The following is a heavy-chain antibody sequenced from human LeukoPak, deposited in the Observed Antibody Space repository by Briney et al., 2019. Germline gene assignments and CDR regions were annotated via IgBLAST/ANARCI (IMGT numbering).Heavy chain of an antibody. CDR1: GGSFSGYY. V-gene: IGHV4-34*01. Sequence: SETLSLTCAASGGSFSGYYWSWIRQPPGKGLEWVGEVNHSGGTTYNPSLKSRVTISVGTSTNQFSLKLSSVTAADTAVYYCATSLPVQRWPQPQSAFDIWGQGTMVTVSS. CDR2: VNHSGGT. D-gene: IGHD5-18*01. J-gene: IGHJ3*02. CDR3: ATSLPVQRWPQPQSAFDI.